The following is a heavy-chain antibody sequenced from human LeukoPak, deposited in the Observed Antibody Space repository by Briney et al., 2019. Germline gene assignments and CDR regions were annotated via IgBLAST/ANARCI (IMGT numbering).Heavy chain of an antibody. CDR1: GVSISSGGYS. CDR3: ARQEMATIYNWFDP. V-gene: IGHV4-30-2*01. Sequence: SQTLSLTCAVSGVSISSGGYSWSWIRQPPGKGLEWIGYIYHSGSTYYNPSLKSRVTISVDRSKNQFSLKLCSVTAADTAVYYCARQEMATIYNWFDPWGQGTLVTVSS. D-gene: IGHD5-24*01. CDR2: IYHSGST. J-gene: IGHJ5*02.